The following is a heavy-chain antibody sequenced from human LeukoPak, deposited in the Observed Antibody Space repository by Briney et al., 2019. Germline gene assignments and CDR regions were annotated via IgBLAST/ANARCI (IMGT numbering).Heavy chain of an antibody. D-gene: IGHD6-13*01. CDR2: INPSGGST. CDR3: ARTAAGTRSHKGYFQH. Sequence: ASVKVSCKASGYTFTSYYMHWVRQAPGQGLEWMGIINPSGGSTSYAQKFQGRVTMTRDTSTSTVYMELSSLRSEDTAVYYCARTAAGTRSHKGYFQHWGQGTLVTVSS. CDR1: GYTFTSYY. V-gene: IGHV1-46*01. J-gene: IGHJ1*01.